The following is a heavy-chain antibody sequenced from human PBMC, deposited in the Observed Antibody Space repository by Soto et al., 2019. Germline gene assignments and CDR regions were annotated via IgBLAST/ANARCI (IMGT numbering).Heavy chain of an antibody. CDR1: GGSISSSSYY. V-gene: IGHV4-39*01. CDR3: ASLSYYYGSGRKPGRFFDI. D-gene: IGHD3-10*01. CDR2: IYYSGST. Sequence: QLQLQESGPGLVKPSETLSLTCTVSGGSISSSSYYWGWIRQPPGKGLEWIGSIYYSGSTYYNPSLKSRVTISVDTSKNQFSLQLSSVTAADTAVYYCASLSYYYGSGRKPGRFFDIWGQGTMVTVSS. J-gene: IGHJ3*02.